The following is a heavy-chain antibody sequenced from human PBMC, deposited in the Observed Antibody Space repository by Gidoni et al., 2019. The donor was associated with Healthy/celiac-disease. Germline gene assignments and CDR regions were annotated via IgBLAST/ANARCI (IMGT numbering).Heavy chain of an antibody. CDR1: GFTFSSYG. V-gene: IGHV3-30*18. Sequence: QVQLVESGGGVVQPGRSLRLSCAASGFTFSSYGMPWVRQAPGKGLEWVAVISYDGSNKYYADSVKGRFTISRDNSKNTLYLQMNSLRAEDTAVYYCAKEREIIAAAGQTPDYWGQGTLVTVSS. CDR2: ISYDGSNK. CDR3: AKEREIIAAAGQTPDY. D-gene: IGHD6-13*01. J-gene: IGHJ4*02.